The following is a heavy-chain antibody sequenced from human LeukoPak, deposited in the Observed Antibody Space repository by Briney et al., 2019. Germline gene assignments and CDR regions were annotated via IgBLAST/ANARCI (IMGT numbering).Heavy chain of an antibody. D-gene: IGHD5-18*01. V-gene: IGHV4-39*07. J-gene: IGHJ4*02. Sequence: SETLSLTCTVSGGSISSSSYYWGWIRQPPGKGLEWIGSIYYSGSTYYNPSLKSRVTISVDTSKNQFSLKLTSVTAADTAVYYCARAPIPGYGHYYFDYWGQGTLVTVSS. CDR1: GGSISSSSYY. CDR2: IYYSGST. CDR3: ARAPIPGYGHYYFDY.